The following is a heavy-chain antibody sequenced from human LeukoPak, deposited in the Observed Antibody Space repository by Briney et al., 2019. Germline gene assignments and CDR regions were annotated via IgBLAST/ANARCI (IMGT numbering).Heavy chain of an antibody. J-gene: IGHJ4*02. CDR3: ARESADGTIFDY. Sequence: GGSLRLSCAASGFTFSDYYMSWIRQAPGKGLDWVSYISASSSTIYYADSVQGRLTISRDNAKNSLYLQMNGLRAEDTAVYYCARESADGTIFDYWGQGTLGTVSS. V-gene: IGHV3-11*01. CDR1: GFTFSDYY. D-gene: IGHD1-26*01. CDR2: ISASSSTI.